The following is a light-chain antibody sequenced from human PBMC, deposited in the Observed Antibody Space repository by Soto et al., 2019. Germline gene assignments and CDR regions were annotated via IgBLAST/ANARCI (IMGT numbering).Light chain of an antibody. Sequence: EIVLTQSPGTLSLSPGERATLSCRASQSVKNTYLAWYQQKPGQAPRLLIYGASSRATGIPDRFSGSGSGTDFTLIISRLEHEDFVVYYCQLYDSSPPFTFGPGTKVEIK. CDR3: QLYDSSPPFT. J-gene: IGKJ3*01. CDR1: QSVKNTY. V-gene: IGKV3-20*01. CDR2: GAS.